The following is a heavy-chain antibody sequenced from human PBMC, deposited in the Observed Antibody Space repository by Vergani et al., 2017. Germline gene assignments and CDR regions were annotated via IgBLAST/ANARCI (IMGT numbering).Heavy chain of an antibody. V-gene: IGHV3-53*01. Sequence: EVQLVESGGGLIQPGGSLRLSCAASGFTVSSNYMSWVRQAPGKGLEWVSTISDSGINTYYADSVKGRFTISRDSSKNTVYLQMNNLRAEDTAIYYCVKGSERYYYDYWGQGTPVAVSS. CDR2: SDSGINT. J-gene: IGHJ4*02. CDR1: GFTVSSNY. CDR3: VKGSERYYYDY.